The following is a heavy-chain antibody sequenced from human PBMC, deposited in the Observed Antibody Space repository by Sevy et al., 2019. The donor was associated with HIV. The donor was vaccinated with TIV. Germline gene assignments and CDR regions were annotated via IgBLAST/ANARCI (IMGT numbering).Heavy chain of an antibody. CDR3: SRDFRLHGYSYGCFDY. J-gene: IGHJ4*02. D-gene: IGHD5-18*01. Sequence: ASVKVSCKASGYTFTGQYIHWVRQAPGQGLEWMGWINPKSGDTNYAQAFQGRVTMTRDTSISTAYMELSGLKSDDTAVYYCSRDFRLHGYSYGCFDYWGQGTLVTVSS. CDR1: GYTFTGQY. V-gene: IGHV1-2*02. CDR2: INPKSGDT.